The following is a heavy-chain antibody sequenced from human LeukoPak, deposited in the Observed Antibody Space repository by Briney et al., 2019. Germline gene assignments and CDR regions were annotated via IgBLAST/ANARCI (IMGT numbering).Heavy chain of an antibody. CDR1: GFTFSSYG. D-gene: IGHD1-26*01. CDR2: IWYDGSNK. J-gene: IGHJ4*02. V-gene: IGHV3-33*01. Sequence: GRSLRLSCAASGFTFSSYGMNWVRQAPGKGLEWVAVIWYDGSNKYYADSVKGRFTISRDNSKSTLYLQMNSLRGEDTAVYYCARDRLGATDYWGQGTLVTVSS. CDR3: ARDRLGATDY.